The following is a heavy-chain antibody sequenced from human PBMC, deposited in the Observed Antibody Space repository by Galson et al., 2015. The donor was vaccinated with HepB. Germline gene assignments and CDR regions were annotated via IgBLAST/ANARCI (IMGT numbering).Heavy chain of an antibody. D-gene: IGHD5-12*01. J-gene: IGHJ4*02. CDR3: ARAALYSGYDPFDY. V-gene: IGHV6-1*01. Sequence: CAISGDSVSSNSAAWNWIRQSPSRGLEWLGRTYYRSKWYNDYAVSVKSRITINPDTSKNQFSLQLNSVTPEDTAVYYCARAALYSGYDPFDYWGQGTLVTVSS. CDR1: GDSVSSNSAA. CDR2: TYYRSKWYN.